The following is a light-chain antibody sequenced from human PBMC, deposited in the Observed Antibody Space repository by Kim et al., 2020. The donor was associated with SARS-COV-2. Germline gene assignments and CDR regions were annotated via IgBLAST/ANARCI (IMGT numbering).Light chain of an antibody. Sequence: EVVLTQSPATPSLSPGERATLSCRASQSVSKYLAWYQQKPGQAPRLLIYDASNRATGIPARFTGYGSGTDFSLTISSLEPEDFAVYYCQQHNDWPLTFGGGTKVDIK. CDR1: QSVSKY. CDR2: DAS. CDR3: QQHNDWPLT. V-gene: IGKV3-11*01. J-gene: IGKJ4*01.